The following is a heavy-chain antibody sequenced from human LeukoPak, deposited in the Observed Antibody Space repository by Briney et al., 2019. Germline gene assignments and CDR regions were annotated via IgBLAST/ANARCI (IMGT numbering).Heavy chain of an antibody. V-gene: IGHV4-4*02. D-gene: IGHD6-19*01. CDR3: ARHWGVAVAPFDY. Sequence: PSETLSLTCAVSGGSISSSNWWSWVRQPPGKGLEWIWEIYHSGSTNYNPSLKSRVTISVDKSKNQFSLKLSSVTAADTAVYYCARHWGVAVAPFDYWGQGTLVTVSS. CDR2: IYHSGST. J-gene: IGHJ4*02. CDR1: GGSISSSNW.